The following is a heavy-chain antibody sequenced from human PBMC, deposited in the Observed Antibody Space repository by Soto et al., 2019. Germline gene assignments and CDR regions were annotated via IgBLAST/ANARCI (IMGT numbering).Heavy chain of an antibody. CDR1: GGSVSSADYY. CDR3: ARDRRQLAFDY. V-gene: IGHV4-30-4*01. CDR2: IYYSGST. J-gene: IGHJ4*02. D-gene: IGHD1-1*01. Sequence: QVQLQESGPRLVKPSQTLSLTCTVSGGSVSSADYYWSWIRQPPGKGLEWIGCIYYSGSTYYNPYLKSRVTISVDTSKNQFSLELTSVTAADTAVYYCARDRRQLAFDYWGQGALVTVSS.